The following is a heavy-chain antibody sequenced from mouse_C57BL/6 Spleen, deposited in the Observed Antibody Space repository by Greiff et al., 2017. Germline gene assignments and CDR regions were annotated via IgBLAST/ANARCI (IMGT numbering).Heavy chain of an antibody. CDR1: GYTFTDYY. Sequence: EVQLQQSGPELVKPGASVKISCKASGYTFTDYYMNWVKQSHGKSLEWIGDINPNNGGTSYNQKFKGKATLTVDKSSSTAYMELRSLTSEDSAVYYCARGDYDVLYAMDYWGQGTSVTVSS. D-gene: IGHD2-4*01. CDR3: ARGDYDVLYAMDY. CDR2: INPNNGGT. J-gene: IGHJ4*01. V-gene: IGHV1-26*01.